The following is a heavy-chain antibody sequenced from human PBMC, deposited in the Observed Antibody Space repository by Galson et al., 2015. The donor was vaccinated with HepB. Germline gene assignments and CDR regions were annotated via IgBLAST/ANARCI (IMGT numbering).Heavy chain of an antibody. V-gene: IGHV3-21*01. CDR1: GFTFSSYG. Sequence: SLRLSCAASGFTFSSYGMNWVRQAPGKGLEWVSCISTGSSYIYYADSVKGRFTISRDNAKNSLYLQMNSLRAEDTAVYYCARDSILYSSSSDVDYWGQGTLVTVSS. CDR3: ARDSILYSSSSDVDY. J-gene: IGHJ4*02. D-gene: IGHD6-6*01. CDR2: ISTGSSYI.